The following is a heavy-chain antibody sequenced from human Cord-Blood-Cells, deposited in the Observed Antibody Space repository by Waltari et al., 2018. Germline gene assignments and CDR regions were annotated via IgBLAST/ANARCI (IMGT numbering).Heavy chain of an antibody. V-gene: IGHV4-30-4*08. J-gene: IGHJ3*02. D-gene: IGHD3-10*01. Sequence: QVQLQESGPGLVKPSQTLSLTCTVSGGSISSGDYYWSWIRQPPGKGLEWIGYIYYSGSTYYNPALKGRVTISVDTSKNQFSLKLSSVTAADTAVYYCARDQLGDGDAFDIWGQGTMVTVSS. CDR1: GGSISSGDYY. CDR3: ARDQLGDGDAFDI. CDR2: IYYSGST.